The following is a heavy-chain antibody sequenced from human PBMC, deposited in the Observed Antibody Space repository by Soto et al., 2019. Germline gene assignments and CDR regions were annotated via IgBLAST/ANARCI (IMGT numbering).Heavy chain of an antibody. CDR1: GGSFSGYY. D-gene: IGHD2-8*02. CDR3: ARGSLLYYYYYYMDV. CDR2: INHSGST. J-gene: IGHJ6*03. V-gene: IGHV4-34*01. Sequence: PSETLSLTCAVYGGSFSGYYWSWIRQPPGKGLEWIGEINHSGSTNYNPSLKSRVTISVDTSKNQFSLKLSSVTAADTAVYYCARGSLLYYYYYYMDVWGKGTTVTVS.